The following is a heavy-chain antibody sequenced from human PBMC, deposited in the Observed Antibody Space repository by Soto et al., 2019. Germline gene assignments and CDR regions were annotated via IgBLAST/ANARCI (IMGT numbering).Heavy chain of an antibody. CDR1: GFTFSSYG. CDR3: AKEGGLSGSYYISSSYYFDY. CDR2: ISYDGSNI. Sequence: QVQLVESGGGVVQPGRSLRLSCVASGFTFSSYGMHWVRQAPGKGLEWVAIISYDGSNIYYADSVKGQFTISRDNSKNTLYLQMNSLRAEDTSVYYCAKEGGLSGSYYISSSYYFDYWGQGTLVTVSS. D-gene: IGHD1-26*01. V-gene: IGHV3-30*18. J-gene: IGHJ4*02.